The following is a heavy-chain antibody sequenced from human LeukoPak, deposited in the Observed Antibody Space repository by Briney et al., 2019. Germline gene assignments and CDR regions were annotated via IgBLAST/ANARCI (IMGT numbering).Heavy chain of an antibody. Sequence: GGSLRLSCAASGFTVSSNYMSWVRQAPGKGLEWVSVIYSGGSTYYADSVKGRFTISRDNSKNTLYLQMNSLRAEDTAVYYCARGLGAAGSFAEYFQHWGQGTLVTVSS. CDR1: GFTVSSNY. CDR2: IYSGGST. CDR3: ARGLGAAGSFAEYFQH. J-gene: IGHJ1*01. V-gene: IGHV3-53*01. D-gene: IGHD6-13*01.